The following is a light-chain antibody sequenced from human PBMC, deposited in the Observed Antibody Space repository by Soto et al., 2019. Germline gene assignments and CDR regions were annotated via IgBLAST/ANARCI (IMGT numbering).Light chain of an antibody. V-gene: IGKV3-11*01. CDR3: QQRSNWPWK. Sequence: EIVLTQSPATLSLSPGERATLSCRASQSVSTYLAWYQQKPGQAPRLLIYDASNSATGIPARFSGSGSGTDFTLTISSLEPEDFAVYYCQQRSNWPWKFGQGTKV. CDR2: DAS. CDR1: QSVSTY. J-gene: IGKJ1*01.